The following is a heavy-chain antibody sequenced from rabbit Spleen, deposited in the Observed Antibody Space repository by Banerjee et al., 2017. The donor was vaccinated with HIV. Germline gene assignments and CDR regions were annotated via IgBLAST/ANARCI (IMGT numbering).Heavy chain of an antibody. CDR1: GFSFSNRHW. V-gene: IGHV1S40*01. J-gene: IGHJ6*01. Sequence: QSLEESGGDLVKPGASLTLTCTASGFSFSNRHWICWVRQAPGKGLEWIACIYTGSSGNTYYASWAKGRFTISKTSSTTVTLQMTSLTDADTATYFCARGDYAGSSFSSYGMDLWGPGTLVTVS. CDR3: ARGDYAGSSFSSYGMDL. D-gene: IGHD8-1*01. CDR2: IYTGSSGNT.